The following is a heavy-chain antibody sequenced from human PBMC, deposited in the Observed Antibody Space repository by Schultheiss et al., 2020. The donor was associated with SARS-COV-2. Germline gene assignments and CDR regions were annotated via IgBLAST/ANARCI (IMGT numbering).Heavy chain of an antibody. D-gene: IGHD4-17*01. Sequence: GGSLRLSCAASGFTFSSYGMHWVRQAPGKGLEWVAVISYDGSNKYYADSVKGRFTISRDNSKNTLYLQMNSLRAEDTAVYYCAKRRRNYGDYMVDYWGQGTLVTVSS. V-gene: IGHV3-30*18. CDR1: GFTFSSYG. CDR3: AKRRRNYGDYMVDY. CDR2: ISYDGSNK. J-gene: IGHJ4*02.